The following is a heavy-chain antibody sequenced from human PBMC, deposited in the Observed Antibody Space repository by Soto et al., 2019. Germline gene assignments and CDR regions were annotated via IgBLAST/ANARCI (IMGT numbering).Heavy chain of an antibody. CDR3: TTESEVVVITTLYYFDY. V-gene: IGHV3-15*01. Sequence: GSLRLSCAASGFTFSNAWMSWVRQAPGKGLEWVGRIKSKTDGGTTDYAAPVKGRFTISRDDSKNTLYLQMNSLKTEDTAVYYCTTESEVVVITTLYYFDYWGQGTLVTVSS. D-gene: IGHD3-22*01. CDR1: GFTFSNAW. CDR2: IKSKTDGGTT. J-gene: IGHJ4*02.